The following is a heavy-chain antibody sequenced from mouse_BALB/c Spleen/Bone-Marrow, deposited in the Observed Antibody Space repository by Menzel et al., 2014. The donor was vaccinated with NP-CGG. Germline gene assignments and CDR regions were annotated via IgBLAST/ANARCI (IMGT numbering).Heavy chain of an antibody. Sequence: EVQLQQSGPDLVKPGASVKMSCKASGYTFTDYYMKWVKQSHGKRLEWTGDINPNNGNTFYNQKFKGKASLTVDKSSTTAYMQLNSLTSEDSAVYYCARSRAMDYWGQGTSVTVSS. V-gene: IGHV1-26*01. CDR2: INPNNGNT. CDR1: GYTFTDYY. J-gene: IGHJ4*01. CDR3: ARSRAMDY.